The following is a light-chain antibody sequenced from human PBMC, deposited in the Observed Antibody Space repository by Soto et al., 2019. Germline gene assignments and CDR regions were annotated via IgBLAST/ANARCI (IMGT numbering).Light chain of an antibody. Sequence: QSALTQPPSASGSPGQSVTFSCTGTSGDVGGYNYVSWYQQHPGKVPKLIIYEVNKRPSGVPDRFSGSKSGNTASLTVAGLQADDEADYYCSSYAGNNNVVFGGGTKLTV. CDR1: SGDVGGYNY. V-gene: IGLV2-8*01. CDR2: EVN. J-gene: IGLJ2*01. CDR3: SSYAGNNNVV.